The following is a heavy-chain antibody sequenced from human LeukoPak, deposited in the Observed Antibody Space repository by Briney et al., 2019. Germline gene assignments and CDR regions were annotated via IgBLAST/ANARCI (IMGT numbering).Heavy chain of an antibody. V-gene: IGHV4-39*07. Sequence: SETLSLTCTVSGGSISSSYYWGWIRQPPGKGLGWIGSIHYSGSTNYKPSLKSRVTISVDTSKNQFSLKLSSVTAADTAVYYCARGYCSGGSCYSYYYYNYMDVWGKGTTVTVSS. CDR3: ARGYCSGGSCYSYYYYNYMDV. CDR1: GGSISSSYY. D-gene: IGHD2-15*01. CDR2: IHYSGST. J-gene: IGHJ6*03.